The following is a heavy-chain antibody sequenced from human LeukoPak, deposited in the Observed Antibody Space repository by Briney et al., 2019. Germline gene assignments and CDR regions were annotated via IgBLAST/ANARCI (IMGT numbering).Heavy chain of an antibody. Sequence: PGGSLRLSCAASGFTFSSYWMHWVRQAPGEGLVWVSRINSDGSSTSYADSVKGRVTISRDNAKNTLYLKMHSLRAEDTAVYYCAREPDRNKPWGQGTLVTVSS. J-gene: IGHJ5*02. CDR1: GFTFSSYW. CDR3: AREPDRNKP. CDR2: INSDGSST. D-gene: IGHD2/OR15-2a*01. V-gene: IGHV3-74*01.